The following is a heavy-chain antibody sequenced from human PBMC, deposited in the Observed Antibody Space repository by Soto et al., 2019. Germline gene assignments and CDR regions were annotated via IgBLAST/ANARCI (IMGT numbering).Heavy chain of an antibody. D-gene: IGHD2-8*01. CDR1: GGSISSGGYY. V-gene: IGHV4-31*03. Sequence: QVQLQESGPGLVKPSQTLSLTCTVSGGSISSGGYYWSWIRQHPGKGLEWIGYISYSGSTYYNPSLKSRVTISVDTSKNQFSLKLSSVTAADTAVYYCARAGAGYCTNGVCYSTDYYYYGMDVWGQGTTVTVSS. CDR3: ARAGAGYCTNGVCYSTDYYYYGMDV. J-gene: IGHJ6*02. CDR2: ISYSGST.